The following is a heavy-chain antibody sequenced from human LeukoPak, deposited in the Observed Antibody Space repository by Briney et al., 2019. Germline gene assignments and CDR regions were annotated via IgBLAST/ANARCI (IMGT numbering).Heavy chain of an antibody. J-gene: IGHJ4*02. CDR3: AKDLFTRVRGVKWSFDY. CDR2: IYSGGST. D-gene: IGHD3-10*01. V-gene: IGHV3-53*05. Sequence: PGGSLRLSCAASGFIVSSNYMSWVRQAPGKGLEWVSVIYSGGSTYYADSVKGRFTISRDNSKNTLYLQMNSLRAEDTAVYYCAKDLFTRVRGVKWSFDYWGQGTLVSVSS. CDR1: GFIVSSNY.